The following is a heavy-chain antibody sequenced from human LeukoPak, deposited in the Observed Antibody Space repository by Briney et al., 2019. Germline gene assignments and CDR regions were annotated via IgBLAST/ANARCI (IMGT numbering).Heavy chain of an antibody. CDR2: IYYSGST. D-gene: IGHD5-24*01. V-gene: IGHV4-61*01. CDR3: ARGARREGYNFDY. J-gene: IGHJ4*02. CDR1: GGSISCSTYY. Sequence: SETLSLTCTVSGGSISCSTYYWTWIRQPPGKGLEWMGYIYYSGSTNYNPSLKSRVTISVDTSKNQFSLKLSSVTAADTAIYHCARGARREGYNFDYWGQGTLVTVSS.